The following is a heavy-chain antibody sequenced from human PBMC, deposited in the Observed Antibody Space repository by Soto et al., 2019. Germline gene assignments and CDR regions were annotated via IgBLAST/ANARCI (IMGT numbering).Heavy chain of an antibody. Sequence: EVQLVESGGGLVQPGGSLRLSCAASGFTFDDYAIHWVRQAPGKGLEWVSGISWNGAATGYMNSVKGRFAISRDNTKNTLYLQMNSLRSEDTAVYYCAILALYGSGFDCWGQGTLVTVST. V-gene: IGHV3-9*01. CDR2: ISWNGAAT. J-gene: IGHJ4*02. CDR1: GFTFDDYA. D-gene: IGHD3-10*01. CDR3: AILALYGSGFDC.